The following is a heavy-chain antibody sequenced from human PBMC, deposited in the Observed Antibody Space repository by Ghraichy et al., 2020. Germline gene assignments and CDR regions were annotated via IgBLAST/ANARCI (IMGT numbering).Heavy chain of an antibody. CDR2: IQSDGDNK. D-gene: IGHD7-27*01. Sequence: GALRLSCAVSGFTFSNYGMHWVRQAPGKGLEWVVYIQSDGDNKYYADSVKGRFTTYRDNSKNTVYLQMNSLRDDDTAVYYCASFPSSGVDYWGQGTLVTVSS. J-gene: IGHJ4*02. CDR3: ASFPSSGVDY. V-gene: IGHV3-30*02. CDR1: GFTFSNYG.